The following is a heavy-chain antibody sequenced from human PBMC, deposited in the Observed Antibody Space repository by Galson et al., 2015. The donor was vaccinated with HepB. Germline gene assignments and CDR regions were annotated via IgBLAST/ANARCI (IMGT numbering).Heavy chain of an antibody. CDR2: IRGSGSNI. V-gene: IGHV3-21*06. CDR1: GFTFSSYT. Sequence: SLRLSCAASGFTFSSYTMNWVRQTPGKGLEWVSSIRGSGSNIYYADSVKGRFTISRDNAKNSLFLQLNSLRAEDTAVYFCAREVTGLLWFDPWGQGTLVSVSS. J-gene: IGHJ5*02. CDR3: AREVTGLLWFDP. D-gene: IGHD3-10*01.